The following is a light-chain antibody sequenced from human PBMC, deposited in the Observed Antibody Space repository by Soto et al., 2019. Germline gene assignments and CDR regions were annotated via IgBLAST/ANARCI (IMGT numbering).Light chain of an antibody. Sequence: QSVLTQPASVSGSPGQSITISCTGTSSVVGAYNYVSWYQQHPGKVPKLMIYDVSSRPSGVSDRFSGSKSGNTASLTISGLQAEDEADYYCSSYTTSLTYVFGTGTKVTVL. J-gene: IGLJ1*01. CDR3: SSYTTSLTYV. CDR1: SSVVGAYNY. CDR2: DVS. V-gene: IGLV2-14*03.